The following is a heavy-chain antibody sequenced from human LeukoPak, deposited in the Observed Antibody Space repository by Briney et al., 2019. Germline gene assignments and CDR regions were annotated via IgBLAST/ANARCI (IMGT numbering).Heavy chain of an antibody. J-gene: IGHJ5*02. CDR2: IYYSGST. D-gene: IGHD6-19*01. CDR3: ARQAVAGTCWFDP. CDR1: GGSISSYY. Sequence: PSETLSLTCTVSGGSISSYYWGWIRQPPGKGLEWIGSIYYSGSTYYNPSLKSRVTISVDTSKNQLSLKLSSVTAADTAVYYCARQAVAGTCWFDPWGQGTLVTVSS. V-gene: IGHV4-39*01.